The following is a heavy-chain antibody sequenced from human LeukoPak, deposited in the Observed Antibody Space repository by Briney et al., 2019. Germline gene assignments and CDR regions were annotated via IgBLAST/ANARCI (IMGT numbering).Heavy chain of an antibody. CDR2: MNPNSGNT. CDR3: ARRSIAARRYPKNWFDP. D-gene: IGHD6-6*01. J-gene: IGHJ5*02. CDR1: AYTFTSYD. Sequence: ASVNVSFKSSAYTFTSYDINWVRQATGQGLGWMGWMNPNSGNTGYAQKFQGRVTMTRNTSISTAYMELSSLRSEDTAVYYCARRSIAARRYPKNWFDPWGQGTLVTVSS. V-gene: IGHV1-8*01.